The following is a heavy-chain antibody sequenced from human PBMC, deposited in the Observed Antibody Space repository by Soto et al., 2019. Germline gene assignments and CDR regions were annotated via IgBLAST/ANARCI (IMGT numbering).Heavy chain of an antibody. CDR1: GGSFNNFA. V-gene: IGHV1-69*06. J-gene: IGHJ4*02. Sequence: QVQLVQSGAEVKKPGSSVKVSCKASGGSFNNFALSWVRQAPGQGLEWMGGTIPVFGTANYAQNFQGRVTITADKSTGTAYMELSSLRSEDTAVYYCACGTSTVTNPKLDYWGQGTLVTVSS. CDR3: ACGTSTVTNPKLDY. D-gene: IGHD4-17*01. CDR2: TIPVFGTA.